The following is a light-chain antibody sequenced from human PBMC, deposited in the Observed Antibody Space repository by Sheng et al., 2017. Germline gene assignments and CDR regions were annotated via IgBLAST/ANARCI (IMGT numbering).Light chain of an antibody. J-gene: IGKJ4*01. CDR2: AAS. Sequence: DIQLTQSPSFLSASVGDRVTITCRASQDIRTYLAWNQQKPGKAPEVLIYAASTLQGGFPSRFSGSGSGTEFTLTISSLQPEDFGTYYCQQLHIYPLTFGGGTKVEIK. V-gene: IGKV1-9*01. CDR1: QDIRTY. CDR3: QQLHIYPLT.